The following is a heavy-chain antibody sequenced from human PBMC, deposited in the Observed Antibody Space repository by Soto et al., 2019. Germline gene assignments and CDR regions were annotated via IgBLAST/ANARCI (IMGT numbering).Heavy chain of an antibody. V-gene: IGHV3-33*01. CDR3: ARDKGVTSFDY. D-gene: IGHD2-2*01. CDR2: IWSDGNSK. Sequence: QVQLVQSEGGVVQPGRSLRLSCVMSGMSFRDSGMHWVRQAPGKGLEWVAMIWSDGNSKFYADSVQGRFTVSRDNSMDTLYLQMTSLRPEDTAIYYCARDKGVTSFDYWGQGTLVTVSS. CDR1: GMSFRDSG. J-gene: IGHJ4*02.